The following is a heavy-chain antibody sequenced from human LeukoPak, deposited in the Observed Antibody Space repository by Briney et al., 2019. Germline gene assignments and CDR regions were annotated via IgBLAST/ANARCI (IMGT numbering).Heavy chain of an antibody. CDR3: AKVSAVADYFDY. Sequence: GGSLRLSCAASGFTVSSNYMSWVRQAPGKGLEWVSAISGSGGSTYYADSVKGRFTISRDNSKNTLYLQMNSLRAEDTAVYYCAKVSAVADYFDYWGQGTLVTVSS. V-gene: IGHV3-23*01. J-gene: IGHJ4*02. CDR1: GFTVSSNY. CDR2: ISGSGGST. D-gene: IGHD6-19*01.